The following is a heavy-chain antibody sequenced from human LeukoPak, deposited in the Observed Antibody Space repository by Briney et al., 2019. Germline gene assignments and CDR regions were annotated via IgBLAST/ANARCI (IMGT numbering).Heavy chain of an antibody. D-gene: IGHD6-19*01. CDR2: INHSGST. J-gene: IGHJ4*02. Sequence: SETLSLTCTVSGGSISSYYWSWIRQPPGKGLEWIGEINHSGSTNYNPSLKSRVTISVDTSKNQFSLKLSSVAAADTAVYYCARQYSSGWYFSFDYWGQGTLVTVSS. CDR1: GGSISSYY. V-gene: IGHV4-34*01. CDR3: ARQYSSGWYFSFDY.